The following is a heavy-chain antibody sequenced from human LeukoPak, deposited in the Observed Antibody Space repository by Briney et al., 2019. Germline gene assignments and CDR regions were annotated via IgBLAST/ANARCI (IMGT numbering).Heavy chain of an antibody. Sequence: SGESLKISCKGSGYSFTSYWIGWVRQMPGKGLERMGIIYPGDSDTRYSPSFQGQVTISADKSISTAYLQWSSLKASDTAMYYCARHRRGGSYPRGDAFDIWGQGTMVTVSS. CDR3: ARHRRGGSYPRGDAFDI. J-gene: IGHJ3*02. D-gene: IGHD1-26*01. CDR1: GYSFTSYW. CDR2: IYPGDSDT. V-gene: IGHV5-51*01.